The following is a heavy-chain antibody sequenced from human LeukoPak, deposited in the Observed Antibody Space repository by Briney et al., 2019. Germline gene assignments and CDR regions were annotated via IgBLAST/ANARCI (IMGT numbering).Heavy chain of an antibody. CDR1: GYTLTELS. J-gene: IGHJ4*02. CDR3: ATGVVVVADDYFDY. Sequence: ASVKVSCKVSGYTLTELSMHWVRQAPGKGLEWMGGFDPEDGETIYAQKFQGRVTMTEDTSTDTADMELSSLRSEDTAVYYCATGVVVVADDYFDYWGQGTLVTVSS. V-gene: IGHV1-24*01. D-gene: IGHD2-15*01. CDR2: FDPEDGET.